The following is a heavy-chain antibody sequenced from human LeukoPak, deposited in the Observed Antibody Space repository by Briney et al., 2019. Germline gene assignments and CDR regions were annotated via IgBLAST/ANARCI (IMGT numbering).Heavy chain of an antibody. CDR1: GFTFSSYG. J-gene: IGHJ4*02. Sequence: GGSLRLSCAASGFTFSSYGMHWVRQAPGKELEWVAFIRYDGSNKYYADSVKGRFTISRDNSKNTLYLQMNSLRAEDTAVYYCAKAAYCGGDCPQFDYWGQGTLVTVSS. CDR2: IRYDGSNK. CDR3: AKAAYCGGDCPQFDY. D-gene: IGHD2-21*01. V-gene: IGHV3-30*02.